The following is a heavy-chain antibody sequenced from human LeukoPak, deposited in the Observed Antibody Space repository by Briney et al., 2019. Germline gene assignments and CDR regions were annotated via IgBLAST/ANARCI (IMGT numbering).Heavy chain of an antibody. V-gene: IGHV3-30*18. D-gene: IGHD2-2*02. CDR3: AKDSLDIVVVPAAIPHYYYYGMDV. CDR1: GFTFSSYG. Sequence: SGGSLRLSCAASGFTFSSYGMHWVRQAPGKGLEWVAVISYDGSNKYYADSVKGRFTISRDNSKNTLYLQMNSLRVEDTAVYYCAKDSLDIVVVPAAIPHYYYYGMDVWGQGTTVTVSS. CDR2: ISYDGSNK. J-gene: IGHJ6*02.